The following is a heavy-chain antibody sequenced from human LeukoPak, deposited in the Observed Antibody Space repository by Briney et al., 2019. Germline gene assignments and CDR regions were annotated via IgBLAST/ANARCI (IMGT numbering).Heavy chain of an antibody. V-gene: IGHV1-8*03. CDR1: GYTFTSYD. CDR3: ARMTAKSSSWYRGRDSDDAFDI. J-gene: IGHJ3*02. CDR2: MNPNSGNT. Sequence: ASVKVSCKASGYTFTSYDINWVRQATGQGLEWMGWMNPNSGNTGYAQKFQGRVTITRNTSISTACMELSSLRSEDTAVYYCARMTAKSSSWYRGRDSDDAFDIWGQGTMVTVSS. D-gene: IGHD6-13*01.